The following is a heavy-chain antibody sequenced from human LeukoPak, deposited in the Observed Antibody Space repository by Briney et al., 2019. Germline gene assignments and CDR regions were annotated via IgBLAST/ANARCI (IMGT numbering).Heavy chain of an antibody. D-gene: IGHD6-13*01. Sequence: ASVKVSFKASGYTFTSYDINWVRQATGQGLEWMGWMNPNSGNTGYAQKFQGRVTMTRNTSISTAYLELSSLRSEDTAVYYCARAHRYSSSWYLAGIYYFDYWGQGTLVTVSS. J-gene: IGHJ4*02. CDR3: ARAHRYSSSWYLAGIYYFDY. CDR2: MNPNSGNT. V-gene: IGHV1-8*01. CDR1: GYTFTSYD.